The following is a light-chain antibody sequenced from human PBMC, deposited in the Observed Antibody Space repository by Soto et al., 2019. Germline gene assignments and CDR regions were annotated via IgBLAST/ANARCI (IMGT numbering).Light chain of an antibody. Sequence: QSALTQPRSVSGSPGQSVTISCTGTSSDVGGYNYVSWYQQHPGKAPKLMIYDVNKWPSGVPDRFSGSKSGNTASLTISGLQAEDEADYYCCSYAGSDTYVFGTGTKATVL. CDR2: DVN. CDR1: SSDVGGYNY. V-gene: IGLV2-11*01. CDR3: CSYAGSDTYV. J-gene: IGLJ1*01.